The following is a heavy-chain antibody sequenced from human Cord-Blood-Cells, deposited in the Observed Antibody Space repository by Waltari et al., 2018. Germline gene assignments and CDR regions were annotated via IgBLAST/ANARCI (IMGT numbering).Heavy chain of an antibody. Sequence: EVQLVESGGGLVQPGGSLRLSCAASGLTFSSYWMHWVRQAPGKGLVWVSRINSDGSSTSYADSVKGRFTISRDNAKNTLYLQMISLRAEDTTVYYCARSIRLPTVTTYYYYYGMDVWGQGTTVTVSS. CDR3: ARSIRLPTVTTYYYYYGMDV. CDR2: INSDGSST. D-gene: IGHD4-17*01. V-gene: IGHV3-74*01. J-gene: IGHJ6*02. CDR1: GLTFSSYW.